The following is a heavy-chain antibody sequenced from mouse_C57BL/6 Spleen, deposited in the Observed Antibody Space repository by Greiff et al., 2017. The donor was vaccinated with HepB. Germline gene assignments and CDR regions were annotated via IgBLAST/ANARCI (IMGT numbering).Heavy chain of an antibody. D-gene: IGHD2-2*01. CDR2: IYPGDGDT. J-gene: IGHJ4*01. V-gene: IGHV1-82*01. CDR3: ATMVTTDLYAMDY. Sequence: QVQLQQSGPELVKPGASVKISCKASGYAFSSSWMNWVKQRPGKGLEWIGRIYPGDGDTTYNGKFKGKATLTADKSSSTAYMQLSSLTSEDSAVYLCATMVTTDLYAMDYGGQGTSVTVSA. CDR1: GYAFSSSW.